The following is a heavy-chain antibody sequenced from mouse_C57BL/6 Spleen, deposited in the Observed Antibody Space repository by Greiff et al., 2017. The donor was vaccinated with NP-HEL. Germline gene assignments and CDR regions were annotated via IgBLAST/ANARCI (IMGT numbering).Heavy chain of an antibody. CDR2: IHPNSGST. Sequence: VQLQQPGAELVKPGASVKLSCKASGYTFTSYWMHWVKQRPGQGLEWIGMIHPNSGSTNYNEKFKSKATLTVDNSSSPAYMQLSSLTSEDSAVYYCAREGYYYGSSVYAMDYWGQGTSVTVSS. CDR1: GYTFTSYW. V-gene: IGHV1-64*01. CDR3: AREGYYYGSSVYAMDY. J-gene: IGHJ4*01. D-gene: IGHD1-1*01.